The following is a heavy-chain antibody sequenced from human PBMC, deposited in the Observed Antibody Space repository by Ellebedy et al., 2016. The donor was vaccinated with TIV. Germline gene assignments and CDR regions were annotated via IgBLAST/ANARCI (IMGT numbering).Heavy chain of an antibody. CDR1: RLTFSRYE. Sequence: GESLKISCAVSRLTFSRYEMSWVRQAPGKGLEWISYISSSSSNIYYADSVKGRFTISRDNAKNSLFLQMTGLRAEDTAVYYCAKGHYYDTYMAYSYAEYWGQGALVTVSS. D-gene: IGHD3-22*01. CDR2: ISSSSSNI. V-gene: IGHV3-48*04. J-gene: IGHJ4*02. CDR3: AKGHYYDTYMAYSYAEY.